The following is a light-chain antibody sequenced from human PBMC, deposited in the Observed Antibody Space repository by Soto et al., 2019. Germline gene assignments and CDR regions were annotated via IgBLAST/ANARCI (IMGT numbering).Light chain of an antibody. CDR3: MQALQTPYT. Sequence: DIVMTQSPLSLPATPGEPASISCRSSQSLLHSNGYNYLDWYLQKPAQSPQLLIYLGSNRASGVPDRFSGSGSGTDFTLKISRVEAEDVGFYYCMQALQTPYTFGQGTKLEIK. J-gene: IGKJ2*01. CDR2: LGS. V-gene: IGKV2-28*01. CDR1: QSLLHSNGYNY.